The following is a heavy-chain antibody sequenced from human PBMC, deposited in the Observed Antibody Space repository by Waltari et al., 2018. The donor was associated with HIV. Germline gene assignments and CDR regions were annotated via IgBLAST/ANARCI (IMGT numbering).Heavy chain of an antibody. D-gene: IGHD2-2*01. J-gene: IGHJ4*02. CDR3: ARRGYCSSISCYRPRYFDY. CDR1: GGSISGSSYY. V-gene: IGHV4-39*01. Sequence: QLQLQESGPGLVKPSETLSLTCTVSGGSISGSSYYWGWIRQPPGQGLEWIGNIYYSGSTYYNPSLKSRVTISVDTSKNQFSLKLSSVTAADTAVYYCARRGYCSSISCYRPRYFDYWGQGTLVTVSS. CDR2: IYYSGST.